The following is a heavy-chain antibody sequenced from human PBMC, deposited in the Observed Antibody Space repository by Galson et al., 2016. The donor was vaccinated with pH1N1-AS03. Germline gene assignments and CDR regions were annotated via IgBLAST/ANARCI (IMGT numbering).Heavy chain of an antibody. CDR1: GFTFSKYA. D-gene: IGHD5-24*01. CDR2: IGVSGIRT. J-gene: IGHJ3*01. Sequence: SLRLSCAASGFTFSKYAMTWVRQAPRKGLEWVSVIGVSGIRTQYADSVKGRFTITRDNANNLVFLYMSSLTVEDTGLYYCAREVGRRDGYIWTSDAFDVWGRGTTVIVSA. V-gene: IGHV3-23*01. CDR3: AREVGRRDGYIWTSDAFDV.